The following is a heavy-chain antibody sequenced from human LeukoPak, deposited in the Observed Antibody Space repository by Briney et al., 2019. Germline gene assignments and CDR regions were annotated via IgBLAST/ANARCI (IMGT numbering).Heavy chain of an antibody. CDR3: AREILTGYYPYYYYGMDV. J-gene: IGHJ6*02. D-gene: IGHD3-9*01. Sequence: PGGSLRLSCAASGFTFDDYGMRWVRQAPGKGLEWVSGINWNGGSTGYADSVKGRFTISRDNAKNSLYLQMDSLRAEDTALYHCAREILTGYYPYYYYGMDVWGQGTTVTVSS. V-gene: IGHV3-20*01. CDR2: INWNGGST. CDR1: GFTFDDYG.